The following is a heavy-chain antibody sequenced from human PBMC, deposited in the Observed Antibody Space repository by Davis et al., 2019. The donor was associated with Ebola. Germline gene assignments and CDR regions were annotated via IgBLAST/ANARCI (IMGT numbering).Heavy chain of an antibody. CDR3: ARPYSSGWIDY. CDR1: GFTVSSNY. Sequence: PGGSLRLSCAASGFTVSSNYMSWVRQAPGKGLEWVSVIYSGGSTYYADSVKGRFTISRDNSKNTLYLQMNSLRAEDTAVYYCARPYSSGWIDYWGQGTLVTVSS. D-gene: IGHD6-19*01. J-gene: IGHJ4*02. CDR2: IYSGGST. V-gene: IGHV3-66*02.